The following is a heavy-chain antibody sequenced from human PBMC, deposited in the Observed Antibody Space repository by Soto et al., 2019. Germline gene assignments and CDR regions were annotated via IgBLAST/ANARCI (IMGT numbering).Heavy chain of an antibody. J-gene: IGHJ5*02. CDR3: AREGSDGYCSGGSCYFLGPSWFDP. CDR2: TYYRSKWYN. Sequence: SQTLSLTCAISGDSVSSNSAAWNWIRQSPSRGLEWLGRTYYRSKWYNDYAVSVKSRITINPDTSKNQFSLQLNPVTPEDTDVYYCAREGSDGYCSGGSCYFLGPSWFDPWGQGTLVTVSS. D-gene: IGHD2-15*01. V-gene: IGHV6-1*01. CDR1: GDSVSSNSAA.